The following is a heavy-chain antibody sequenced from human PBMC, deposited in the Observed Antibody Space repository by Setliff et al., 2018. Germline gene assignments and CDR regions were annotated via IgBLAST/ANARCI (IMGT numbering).Heavy chain of an antibody. Sequence: PGVSLRLSCAASGFTFSTYSMNWVRQSPGKGLEWVSSISRHSSHIYYVDSVKGRFTTSRDNAKNSLSLQMNSLRTDDTAVYYCARAYSSGWPVYYYYYYGRDVWGQGTTVTVSS. J-gene: IGHJ6*02. CDR2: ISRHSSHI. CDR3: ARAYSSGWPVYYYYYYGRDV. D-gene: IGHD6-19*01. CDR1: GFTFSTYS. V-gene: IGHV3-21*01.